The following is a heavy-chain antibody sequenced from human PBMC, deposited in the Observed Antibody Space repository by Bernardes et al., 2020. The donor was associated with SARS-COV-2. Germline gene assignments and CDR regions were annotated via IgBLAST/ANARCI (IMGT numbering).Heavy chain of an antibody. CDR2: INPNSGGT. CDR3: VSEERMAAAGTPHYYGMDV. V-gene: IGHV1-2*02. CDR1: GYTFTGYY. Sequence: ASVKVSCKASGYTFTGYYMHWVRQAPGQGLEWMGWINPNSGGTNYAQKFQGRVTMTRDTSISTAYMELSRLRSDDTAVYYCVSEERMAAAGTPHYYGMDVWGQGTTVTVSS. D-gene: IGHD6-13*01. J-gene: IGHJ6*02.